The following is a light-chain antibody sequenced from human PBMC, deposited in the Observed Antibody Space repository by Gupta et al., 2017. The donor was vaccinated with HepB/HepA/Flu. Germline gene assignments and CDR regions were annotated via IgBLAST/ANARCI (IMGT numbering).Light chain of an antibody. CDR2: ENN. CDR3: GTWDSSLSAGV. Sequence: SVLTQPPSVSAAPGQKVTISCSGRSSNIGNNYVSWYQQLPGTAPKLLIYENNKRPSGIPDRFSGSKSGTAATLGITGLQTGDEADYYCGTWDSSLSAGVFGGGTKLTVL. V-gene: IGLV1-51*02. J-gene: IGLJ2*01. CDR1: SSNIGNNY.